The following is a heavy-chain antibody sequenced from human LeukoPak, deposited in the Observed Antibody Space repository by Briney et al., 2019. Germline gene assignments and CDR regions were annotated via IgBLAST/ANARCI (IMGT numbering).Heavy chain of an antibody. Sequence: SETLSLTCSVSGGSISSYYWSWIRQPAGKGLEWIGRIYSSGSTNYNPSLKSRVTMSVDTSKNQFSLKLSSVTAADTAVYYCATDTYSYGYYFDYWGQGTLVTVSS. V-gene: IGHV4-4*07. CDR1: GGSISSYY. D-gene: IGHD5-18*01. CDR3: ATDTYSYGYYFDY. CDR2: IYSSGST. J-gene: IGHJ4*02.